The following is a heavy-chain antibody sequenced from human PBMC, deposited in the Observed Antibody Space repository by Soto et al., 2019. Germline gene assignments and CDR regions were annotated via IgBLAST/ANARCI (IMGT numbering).Heavy chain of an antibody. CDR3: ARKGVAFDY. CDR1: GFTFSSYS. D-gene: IGHD3-3*01. CDR2: ISTTSSSI. Sequence: AGGSLRLSCAASGFTFSSYSMNWVRQAPGKGPEWISYISTTSSSIYYADSVKGRFTISRDNARNSLFLQMNSLRDEDTAVYYCARKGVAFDYWGQGALVTVS. V-gene: IGHV3-48*02. J-gene: IGHJ4*02.